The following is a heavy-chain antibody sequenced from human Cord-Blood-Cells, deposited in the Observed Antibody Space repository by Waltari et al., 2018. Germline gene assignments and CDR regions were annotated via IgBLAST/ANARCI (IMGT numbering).Heavy chain of an antibody. V-gene: IGHV4-34*01. CDR3: ARGGDIVVVPAAIAYFQH. D-gene: IGHD2-2*02. Sequence: QVQLQQWGAGLLKPSETLSLTCAVYGGSFSGYYWSWIRHPPGKGLEWIGEINHSGSTNYNPSLKSRVTISVDTSKNQFSLKLSSVTAADTAVYYCARGGDIVVVPAAIAYFQHWGQGTLVTVSS. CDR1: GGSFSGYY. J-gene: IGHJ1*01. CDR2: INHSGST.